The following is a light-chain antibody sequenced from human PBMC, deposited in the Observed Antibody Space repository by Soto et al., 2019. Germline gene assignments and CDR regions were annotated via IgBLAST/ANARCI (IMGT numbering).Light chain of an antibody. V-gene: IGLV2-14*01. CDR1: SSDVGGYGY. J-gene: IGLJ1*01. CDR2: EVI. Sequence: QSVLTQPPSASGTPGQGVTISCSGTSSDVGGYGYVSWYQQHPGKAPKLIIYEVINRPSGVSNRFSGSKSGNTASLTISGLQAEDEADYFCSSYTSDSTYVFGTGTKVTVL. CDR3: SSYTSDSTYV.